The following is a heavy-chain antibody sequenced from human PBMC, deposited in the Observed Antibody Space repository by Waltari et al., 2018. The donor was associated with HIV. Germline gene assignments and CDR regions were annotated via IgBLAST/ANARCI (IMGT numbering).Heavy chain of an antibody. CDR2: ITESGDST. CDR3: AKDGPPRYGVYYLDY. V-gene: IGHV3-23*01. Sequence: EVQLSQSGGGSEQPGGSLRVSCSASGFTFSDYALSWVRQAPGKGLEWVSSITESGDSTYYADSVKGRFTISRDNSKNAVFLQMSSLRVEDTGVYYCAKDGPPRYGVYYLDYWGQGALVTVS. CDR1: GFTFSDYA. J-gene: IGHJ4*02. D-gene: IGHD6-6*01.